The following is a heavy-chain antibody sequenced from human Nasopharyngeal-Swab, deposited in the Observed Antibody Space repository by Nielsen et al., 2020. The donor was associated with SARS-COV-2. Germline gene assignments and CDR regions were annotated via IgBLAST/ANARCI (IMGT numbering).Heavy chain of an antibody. CDR2: ISYDGSNE. V-gene: IGHV3-30*03. CDR3: ARDQGGMFDP. CDR1: GFTFSSSG. Sequence: GESLKISCAASGFTFSSSGMDWVRQAPGKGLEWVAVISYDGSNEYYGDSVKGRFTISRDNSKNTLYLQMNSLRAEDTAVYYCARDQGGMFDPWGQGTLVTVSS. J-gene: IGHJ5*02.